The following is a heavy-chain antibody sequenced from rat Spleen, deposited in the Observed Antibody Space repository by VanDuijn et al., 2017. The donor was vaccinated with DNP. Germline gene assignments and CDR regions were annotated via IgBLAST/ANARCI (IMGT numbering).Heavy chain of an antibody. CDR1: GFTFTDYN. CDR2: IIYDGSRT. Sequence: EVQLVESGGGLIQPGRSLKLSCAASGFTFTDYNMAWVRQAPQKGLEWVATIIYDGSRTYYRDSVRGRFTISRDNTKTTLYLQMDSLRSEDTATYYCARGDYGYNRYAMDAWGQGTSVTVSS. J-gene: IGHJ4*01. CDR3: ARGDYGYNRYAMDA. D-gene: IGHD1-9*01. V-gene: IGHV5S10*01.